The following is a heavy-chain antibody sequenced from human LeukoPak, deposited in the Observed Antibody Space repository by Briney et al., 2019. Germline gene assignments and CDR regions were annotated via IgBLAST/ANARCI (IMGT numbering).Heavy chain of an antibody. D-gene: IGHD3-22*01. Sequence: SETLSLTCTVSGGSISSYYWSWIRQPPGKGLEWIGYIYYSGSTNYNPSLKSRVTISVDTSKNQFSLKLSSVTAADTAVYYCARARNYYDSSDYYYEGDAFDIWGQGTMVTVSS. V-gene: IGHV4-59*01. CDR2: IYYSGST. CDR1: GGSISSYY. J-gene: IGHJ3*02. CDR3: ARARNYYDSSDYYYEGDAFDI.